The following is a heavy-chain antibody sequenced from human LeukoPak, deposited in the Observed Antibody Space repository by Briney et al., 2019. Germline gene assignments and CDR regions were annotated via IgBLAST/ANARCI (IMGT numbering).Heavy chain of an antibody. Sequence: GGSLRLSCAASGFTFSSYWMHWVRQAPGKGLVWVSRINSDGSSTSYADSVKGRFTISRDNAKNTLYLQMNSLRAEDTAVYYCAKDQVVYYDSSEEGFDYWGQGTLVTVSS. J-gene: IGHJ4*02. CDR2: INSDGSST. CDR1: GFTFSSYW. D-gene: IGHD3-22*01. V-gene: IGHV3-74*01. CDR3: AKDQVVYYDSSEEGFDY.